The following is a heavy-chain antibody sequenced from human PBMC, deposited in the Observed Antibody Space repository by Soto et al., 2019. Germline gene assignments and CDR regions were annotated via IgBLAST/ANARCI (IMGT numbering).Heavy chain of an antibody. V-gene: IGHV4-31*02. D-gene: IGHD1-1*01. CDR2: IYYSGTT. J-gene: IGHJ4*02. CDR3: ASGHDAYKVRY. Sequence: WTWIRQHPGKGLEWIGYIYYSGTTYYNPSLKSRPTISMDTSENQFSLELTSVTAAGTAIYFCASGHDAYKVRYWGQGTLVTVSS.